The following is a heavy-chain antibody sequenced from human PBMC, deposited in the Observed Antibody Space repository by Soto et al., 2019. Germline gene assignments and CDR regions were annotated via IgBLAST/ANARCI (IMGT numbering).Heavy chain of an antibody. CDR1: GFTFDDYA. J-gene: IGHJ4*02. CDR2: ISWNSGSI. Sequence: EVQLVESGGGLVQPGRSLRLSCAASGFTFDDYAMHWVRQAPGKGLEWVSGISWNSGSIGYADSVKGRFTISRDNAKNSLYLQMNSLRAEDTALYYCVAARSYYFDYWGQGTLVTVSS. V-gene: IGHV3-9*01. CDR3: VAARSYYFDY. D-gene: IGHD6-6*01.